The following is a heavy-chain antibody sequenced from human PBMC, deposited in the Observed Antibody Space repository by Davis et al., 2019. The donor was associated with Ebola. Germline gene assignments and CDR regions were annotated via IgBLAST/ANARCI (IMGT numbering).Heavy chain of an antibody. J-gene: IGHJ5*02. D-gene: IGHD1-26*01. CDR3: ARDGGIVGATTRFPFDP. V-gene: IGHV1-69*13. Sequence: SVKVSCKASGGTFSSYAISWVRQAPGQGLEWMGGIIPIFGTANYAQKFQGRVTITAAESTSTAHMELSSLRSEDTAVYYCARDGGIVGATTRFPFDPWGQGTLVTVSS. CDR1: GGTFSSYA. CDR2: IIPIFGTA.